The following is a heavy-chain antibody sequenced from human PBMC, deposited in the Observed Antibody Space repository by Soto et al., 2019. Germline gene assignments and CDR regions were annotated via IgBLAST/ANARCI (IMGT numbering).Heavy chain of an antibody. CDR3: ARDQRGVLRFLEWFEEYYYYGMDV. CDR1: GFTFSSYG. CDR2: IWYDGSNK. Sequence: GGSLRLSCAASGFTFSSYGMHWVRQAPGKGLEWVAVIWYDGSNKYYADSVKGRFTISRDNSKNTLYLQMNSLRAEDTAVYYCARDQRGVLRFLEWFEEYYYYGMDVWGQGTTVTVYS. J-gene: IGHJ6*02. D-gene: IGHD3-3*01. V-gene: IGHV3-33*01.